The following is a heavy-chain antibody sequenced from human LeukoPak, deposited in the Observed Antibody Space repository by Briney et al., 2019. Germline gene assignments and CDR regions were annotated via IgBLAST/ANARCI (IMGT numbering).Heavy chain of an antibody. V-gene: IGHV3-23*01. J-gene: IGHJ4*02. D-gene: IGHD3-3*01. Sequence: GGSLRLSCEASGVTFSSYVMSWVRQAPGKGLEWVSAISGSGGSTYYADSVEGRFTISRDNSKNTLYLQMNSLRAEDTAVYYCAKEREPYYDFWSGYYPFDYWGQGTLVTVSS. CDR1: GVTFSSYV. CDR3: AKEREPYYDFWSGYYPFDY. CDR2: ISGSGGST.